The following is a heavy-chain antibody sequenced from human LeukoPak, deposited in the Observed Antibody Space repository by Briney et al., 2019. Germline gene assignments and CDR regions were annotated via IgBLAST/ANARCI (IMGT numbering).Heavy chain of an antibody. CDR3: AKEDYDYVWGSYRSTIDY. J-gene: IGHJ4*02. CDR2: ISGSGGST. V-gene: IGHV3-23*01. CDR1: GFTFSSYA. Sequence: GGSLRLSCAASGFTFSSYAMSWVRQAPGKGLEWVSAISGSGGSTYYADSVKGRFTISRGNSKNTLYLQMNSLRAEDTAVYYCAKEDYDYVWGSYRSTIDYWGQGTLVTVSS. D-gene: IGHD3-16*02.